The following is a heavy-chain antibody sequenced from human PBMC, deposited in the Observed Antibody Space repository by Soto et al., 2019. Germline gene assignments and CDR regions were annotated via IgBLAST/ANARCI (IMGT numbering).Heavy chain of an antibody. J-gene: IGHJ4*02. CDR3: AKDPNGDYVGAFDS. V-gene: IGHV1-3*01. Sequence: GASVKVFCKASGYTFTSYDMHWVRQAPGQRLEWMGWINAGNGNTKYSQKFQGRVTITRDTSASTAYMELSSLRSEDTAVYYCAKDPNGDYVGAFDSWGQGTLVTVSS. CDR1: GYTFTSYD. D-gene: IGHD4-17*01. CDR2: INAGNGNT.